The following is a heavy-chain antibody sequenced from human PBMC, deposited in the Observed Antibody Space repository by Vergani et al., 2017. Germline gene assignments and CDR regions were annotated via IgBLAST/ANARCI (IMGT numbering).Heavy chain of an antibody. J-gene: IGHJ6*03. V-gene: IGHV4-34*01. D-gene: IGHD4-11*01. Sequence: QVQLQQWGGGLLKPSETLSLTCVVNGGSFTSYHWTWLRQSPGEGLEWVGDIDHTGRPDYNPSLKSRLTMSVDKSRNQFSLTLNSVTATDTAIYFCARVNTETNGHLYYYYYMDVGGQGTAVTVS. CDR3: ARVNTETNGHLYYYYYMDV. CDR2: IDHTGRP. CDR1: GGSFTSYH.